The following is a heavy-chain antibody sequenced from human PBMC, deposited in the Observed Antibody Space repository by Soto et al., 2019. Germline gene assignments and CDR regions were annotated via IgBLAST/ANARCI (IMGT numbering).Heavy chain of an antibody. CDR2: INHSGST. Sequence: SETLSLTCAVYSGSFSGYYWSWIRQPPGKGLEWIGEINHSGSTNYNPSLKSRVTISVDTSKNQFSLKLSSVTAADTAVYYCARLRYCSGGSCYSVGSYYYYYMDVWGKGTTVTVSS. CDR3: ARLRYCSGGSCYSVGSYYYYYMDV. D-gene: IGHD2-15*01. CDR1: SGSFSGYY. V-gene: IGHV4-34*01. J-gene: IGHJ6*03.